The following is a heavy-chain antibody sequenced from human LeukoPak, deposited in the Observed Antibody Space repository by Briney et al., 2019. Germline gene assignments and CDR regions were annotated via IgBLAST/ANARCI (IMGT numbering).Heavy chain of an antibody. CDR2: IRSKAYGGTT. CDR1: GFTFGDYA. D-gene: IGHD3-9*01. CDR3: TRSFSTPFFDWLYYFDY. V-gene: IGHV3-49*04. Sequence: GGSLRLSCTASGFTFGDYAMSWVRQAPGKGLEWVGFIRSKAYGGTTEYAASVKGRFTISRDDSKSIAYLQMNSLKTEDTAVYYCTRSFSTPFFDWLYYFDYWGQGTLVTVSS. J-gene: IGHJ4*02.